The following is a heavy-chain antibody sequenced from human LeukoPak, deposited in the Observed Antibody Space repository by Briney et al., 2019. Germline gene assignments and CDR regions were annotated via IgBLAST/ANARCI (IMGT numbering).Heavy chain of an antibody. V-gene: IGHV3-23*01. Sequence: GGSLRLSCAASGFTCSSYAMSWVRQAPGKGLEWVSAISGSGGSTYYADSVKGRFTISRDNSKNTLYLQMNSLRAEDTAVYYCASDYGSGSYPYDAFDIWGQGTMVTVSS. CDR1: GFTCSSYA. J-gene: IGHJ3*02. D-gene: IGHD3-10*01. CDR3: ASDYGSGSYPYDAFDI. CDR2: ISGSGGST.